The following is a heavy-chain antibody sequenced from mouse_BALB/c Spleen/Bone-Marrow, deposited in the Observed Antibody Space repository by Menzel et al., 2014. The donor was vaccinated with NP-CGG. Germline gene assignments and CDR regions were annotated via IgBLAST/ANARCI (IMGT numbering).Heavy chain of an antibody. CDR1: GFTFSSYT. CDR2: ISNGGGST. V-gene: IGHV5-12-2*01. J-gene: IGHJ3*01. CDR3: ARQSYEGFAY. D-gene: IGHD2-3*01. Sequence: EVQGVESGGNLVQPGGSLKLSCAASGFTFSSYTMSWVRQTPEKRLEWVAYISNGGGSTYYPDTVKGRFTISRDNATNTLYPQMSSLKSEDTAMYYCARQSYEGFAYWGQGTLVTVSA.